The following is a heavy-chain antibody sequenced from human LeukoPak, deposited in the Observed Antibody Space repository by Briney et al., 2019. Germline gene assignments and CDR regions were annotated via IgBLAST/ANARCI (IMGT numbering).Heavy chain of an antibody. D-gene: IGHD1-1*01. CDR1: GFSFSSYA. Sequence: GGSLRLSCVASGFSFSSYAMSWVRQAPARGLEWVSSMKGGGETFYADSVKGRFTLSRDLSRNTVFLQLNNLRVEDTAIYYCARASWLSNADAVSWGQGTLASVSS. CDR2: MKGGGET. CDR3: ARASWLSNADAVS. J-gene: IGHJ4*02. V-gene: IGHV3-23*01.